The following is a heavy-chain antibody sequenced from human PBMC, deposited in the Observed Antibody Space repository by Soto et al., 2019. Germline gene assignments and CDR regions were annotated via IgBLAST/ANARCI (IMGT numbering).Heavy chain of an antibody. CDR1: GGSISSYY. D-gene: IGHD1-26*01. V-gene: IGHV4-59*01. Sequence: QAQLQESGPGLVKPSETLSLTCTVSGGSISSYYWSWIRQPPGKGLEWIGYIYYSGSTNYNPSLXRXVXIXXDTSKNQFSLRLSSVTAADTAVYYCARRWGDAFDIWGQGTMVTVSS. J-gene: IGHJ3*02. CDR2: IYYSGST. CDR3: ARRWGDAFDI.